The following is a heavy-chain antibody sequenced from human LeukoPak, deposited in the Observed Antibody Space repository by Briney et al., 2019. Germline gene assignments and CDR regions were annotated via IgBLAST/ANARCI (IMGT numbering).Heavy chain of an antibody. V-gene: IGHV3-48*03. J-gene: IGHJ4*02. CDR2: ISSSGSTI. CDR1: GFTFSSYE. Sequence: PGGSLRLSCAASGFTFSSYEMNWVRQAPGKGLEWVSYISSSGSTIYYADSVKGRFTISRDNAKNSLYLQMNSLRAEDTAVYYCARDLLGGSSPDYWGQGTLVTVSS. CDR3: ARDLLGGSSPDY. D-gene: IGHD2-15*01.